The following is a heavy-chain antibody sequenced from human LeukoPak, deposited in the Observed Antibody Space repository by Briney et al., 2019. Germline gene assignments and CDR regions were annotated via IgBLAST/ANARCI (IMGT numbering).Heavy chain of an antibody. D-gene: IGHD2-2*01. J-gene: IGHJ4*02. V-gene: IGHV4-59*01. CDR3: ARGAYCSTTSCYYFDY. Sequence: SETLSLTCTVSGGSLSSYYWSWIRQPPGGGLEWIGYIYYSGSTNYNPSLKSLVTISLDTSKNQFSLTLSSVTAADTAVYYCARGAYCSTTSCYYFDYWGQGTLVTVSS. CDR2: IYYSGST. CDR1: GGSLSSYY.